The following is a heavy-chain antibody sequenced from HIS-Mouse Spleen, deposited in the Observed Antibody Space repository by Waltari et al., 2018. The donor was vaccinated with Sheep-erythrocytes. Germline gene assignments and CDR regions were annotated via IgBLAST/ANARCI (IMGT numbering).Heavy chain of an antibody. J-gene: IGHJ4*02. CDR2: ISSSSSYI. Sequence: EVQLVESGGGLVKPGGSLRLSCEASGFTLGSCSMTWVRQAPGKGLEWVSSISSSSSYIYYADSVKGRFTISRDNAKNSLYLQMNSLRAEDTAVYYCARVASGATFDYWGQGTLVTVSS. CDR3: ARVASGATFDY. V-gene: IGHV3-21*01. D-gene: IGHD1-26*01. CDR1: GFTLGSCS.